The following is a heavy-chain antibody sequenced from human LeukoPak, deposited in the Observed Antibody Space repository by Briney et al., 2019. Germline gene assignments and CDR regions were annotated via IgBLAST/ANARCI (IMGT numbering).Heavy chain of an antibody. Sequence: GRSLRLSCTASGFTFGDYAMSWVRQAPGKGLEWVGSIRSKAYGGTTEYAASVKGRFTISRDDSKSIAYLQMNSLKTEDTAVYYCTRNITIFDYWGQGTLVTVSS. CDR3: TRNITIFDY. CDR1: GFTFGDYA. J-gene: IGHJ4*02. D-gene: IGHD3-10*01. V-gene: IGHV3-49*04. CDR2: IRSKAYGGTT.